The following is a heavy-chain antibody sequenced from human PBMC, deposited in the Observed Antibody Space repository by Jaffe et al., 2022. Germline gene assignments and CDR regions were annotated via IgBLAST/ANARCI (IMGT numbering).Heavy chain of an antibody. D-gene: IGHD3-22*01. CDR2: INPNSGGT. CDR3: ARVDYYDSSGYYYGAFDI. CDR1: GYTFTGYY. V-gene: IGHV1-2*02. Sequence: QVQLVQSGAEVKKPGASVKVSCKASGYTFTGYYMHWVRQAPGQGLEWMGWINPNSGGTNYAQKFQGRVTMTRDTSISTAYMELSRLRSDDTAVYYCARVDYYDSSGYYYGAFDIWGQGTMVTVSS. J-gene: IGHJ3*02.